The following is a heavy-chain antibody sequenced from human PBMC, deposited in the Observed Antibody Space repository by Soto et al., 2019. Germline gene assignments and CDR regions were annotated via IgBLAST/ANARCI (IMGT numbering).Heavy chain of an antibody. V-gene: IGHV3-30*18. D-gene: IGHD3-9*01. CDR1: GFTFSSYG. CDR3: AKFPWNYDILTGLLDY. Sequence: GGSLRLSCAASGFTFSSYGMHWVRQAPGKGLEWVAVISYDGSNKYYADSVKGRFTISRDNSKNTLYLQMNSLRAEDTAVYYCAKFPWNYDILTGLLDYWGQGTLVTVSS. J-gene: IGHJ4*02. CDR2: ISYDGSNK.